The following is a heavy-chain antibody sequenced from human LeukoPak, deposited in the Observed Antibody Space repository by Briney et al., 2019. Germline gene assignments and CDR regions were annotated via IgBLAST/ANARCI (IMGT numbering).Heavy chain of an antibody. CDR3: ARDLVPREGLFYYDSSGEIVY. CDR2: INSDGSST. Sequence: PGGSLRLSCAASGFTFSSYWMHWVRQAPGKGLVWVSRINSDGSSTTYADSVKGRFTISRDNSRNTVYLQMHNLRTEDTAVYYCARDLVPREGLFYYDSSGEIVYWGQGTLVTVSS. D-gene: IGHD3-22*01. CDR1: GFTFSSYW. J-gene: IGHJ4*02. V-gene: IGHV3-74*01.